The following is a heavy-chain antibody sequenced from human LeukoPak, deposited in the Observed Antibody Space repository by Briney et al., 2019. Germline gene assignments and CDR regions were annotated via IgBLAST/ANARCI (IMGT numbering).Heavy chain of an antibody. CDR1: GFTFSTYG. V-gene: IGHV3-23*01. J-gene: IGHJ6*03. Sequence: SGGSLRLSCAASGFTFSTYGMSWVRQAPGKGLEWVADISGSGDSTYYADSVKGRFTISRDNSKNTLYLQMNSLRAEDTAVYYCAKDLSVRSYYYYMDVWGKGTTVTVSS. D-gene: IGHD3-10*01. CDR2: ISGSGDST. CDR3: AKDLSVRSYYYYMDV.